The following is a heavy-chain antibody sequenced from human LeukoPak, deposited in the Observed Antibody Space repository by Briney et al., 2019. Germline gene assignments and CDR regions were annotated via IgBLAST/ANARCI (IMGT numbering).Heavy chain of an antibody. V-gene: IGHV3-21*04. J-gene: IGHJ4*02. CDR2: ISSSSSYI. CDR3: ARAWTGYSYGDY. Sequence: GGSLRLSCAASGFTFSSYSMNWVRQAPGKGLEWVSSISSSSSYIYYADSVRGRFTISRDNAKNSLYLQMNSLRAEDTAVYYCARAWTGYSYGDYWGQGTLVTVSS. CDR1: GFTFSSYS. D-gene: IGHD5-18*01.